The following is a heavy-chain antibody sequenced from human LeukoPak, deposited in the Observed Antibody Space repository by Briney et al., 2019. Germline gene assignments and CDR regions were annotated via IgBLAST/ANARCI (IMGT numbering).Heavy chain of an antibody. CDR1: GFTFSSYA. V-gene: IGHV3-23*01. Sequence: GGSLRLSCAASGFTFSSYAMSWVSQAPGKGLEWVSAISGSGGSTYYADSVKGRFTISRDNSKNTLYLQMNSLRAEDTAVYYCAKTYSSGWYLHFEYWGQGTLVTVSS. CDR3: AKTYSSGWYLHFEY. D-gene: IGHD6-19*01. J-gene: IGHJ4*02. CDR2: ISGSGGST.